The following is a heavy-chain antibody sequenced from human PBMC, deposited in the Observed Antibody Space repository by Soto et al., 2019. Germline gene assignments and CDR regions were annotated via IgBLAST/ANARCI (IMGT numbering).Heavy chain of an antibody. Sequence: VASVKVSCKASGYTFTSYYMHWVRQAPGQGLEWMGIINPSGGSTSYAQKFQGRVTMTRDTSTSTVYMELSSLRSEDTAVYYCARGLLWFGELFGPNFDYWGQGTLVTVSS. D-gene: IGHD3-10*01. V-gene: IGHV1-46*01. CDR2: INPSGGST. CDR1: GYTFTSYY. CDR3: ARGLLWFGELFGPNFDY. J-gene: IGHJ4*02.